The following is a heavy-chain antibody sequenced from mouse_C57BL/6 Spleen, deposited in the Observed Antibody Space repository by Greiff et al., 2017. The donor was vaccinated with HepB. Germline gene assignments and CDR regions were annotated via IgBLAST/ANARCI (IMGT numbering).Heavy chain of an antibody. CDR2: INPNNGGT. J-gene: IGHJ2*01. CDR1: GYTFTDYY. V-gene: IGHV1-26*01. D-gene: IGHD2-2*01. Sequence: EVQLQQSGPELVKPGASVKISCKASGYTFTDYYMNWVKQSNGKSLEWIGDINPNNGGTSYNQKFKGKATLTVDKSSSTAYMELRSLTSEDSAVYYCARTIYYGYDKFDYWGQGTTLTVSS. CDR3: ARTIYYGYDKFDY.